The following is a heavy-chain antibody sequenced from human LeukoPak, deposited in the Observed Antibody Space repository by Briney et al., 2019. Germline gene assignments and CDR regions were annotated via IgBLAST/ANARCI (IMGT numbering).Heavy chain of an antibody. J-gene: IGHJ4*02. CDR3: VRVLIVGSRSIFEH. CDR2: ISSSSSYI. D-gene: IGHD2-21*01. Sequence: GGSLRLSCAASGFTFSSYSMNWVRQAPGKGLEWVSSISSSSSYIYYADSVKGRVTISRDNAKNSLYLQMNSLRADDTAVYYCVRVLIVGSRSIFEHWGQGTLVTVSS. V-gene: IGHV3-21*01. CDR1: GFTFSSYS.